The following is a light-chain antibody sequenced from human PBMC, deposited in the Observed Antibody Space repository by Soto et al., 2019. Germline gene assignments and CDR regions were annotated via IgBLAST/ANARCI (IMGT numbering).Light chain of an antibody. V-gene: IGLV3-25*03. CDR3: QSADSSGTYGDHVV. CDR1: ALPKQY. CDR2: KDS. J-gene: IGLJ2*01. Sequence: SSELTQPPSVSVSPGQTARITCSGDALPKQYAYWYQQKPGQAPVLVIYKDSERPSGIPERFSGSSSGTTVTLTISGVQAEDEADYYCQSADSSGTYGDHVVFGGGTKLTVL.